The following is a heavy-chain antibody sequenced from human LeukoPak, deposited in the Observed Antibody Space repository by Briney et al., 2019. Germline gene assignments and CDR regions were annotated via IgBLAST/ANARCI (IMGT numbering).Heavy chain of an antibody. CDR3: ARHTDIAALSSLNY. CDR2: IYYSGST. CDR1: GGSISSGGYY. V-gene: IGHV4-31*03. J-gene: IGHJ4*02. Sequence: SETLSLTCTVSGGSISSGGYYWSWIRQHPGKGLEWIGYIYYSGSTYYNPSLKSRVTISVDTSKNQFSLKLSSVTAADTAVYYCARHTDIAALSSLNYWGQGTLVTVSS. D-gene: IGHD6-13*01.